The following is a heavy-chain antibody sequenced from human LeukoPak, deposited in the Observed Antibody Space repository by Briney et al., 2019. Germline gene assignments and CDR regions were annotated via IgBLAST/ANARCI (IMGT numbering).Heavy chain of an antibody. Sequence: PGGSLRLSCAASGFTFDDYAMHWVRQAPGKGLEWVSGISWNSGSIGYADSVKGRFTISRDNAKNSLYLQMNSLRAEDTALYYCAKDGGASYYYYGMDVWGQGTTVTVSS. CDR2: ISWNSGSI. CDR1: GFTFDDYA. CDR3: AKDGGASYYYYGMDV. D-gene: IGHD2-21*01. V-gene: IGHV3-9*01. J-gene: IGHJ6*02.